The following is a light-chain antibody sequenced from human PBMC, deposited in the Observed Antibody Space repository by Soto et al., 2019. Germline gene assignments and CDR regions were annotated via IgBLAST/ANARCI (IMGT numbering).Light chain of an antibody. V-gene: IGKV2-28*01. CDR1: QSLLHSNGYNY. CDR2: LGS. Sequence: DLVMTQSPLSLPVTPGEPASISCRSSQSLLHSNGYNYLDWYLQKPGQSPQLLIYLGSNRASGVPDRFSGSGSGTDFTLKISRVEAEDVGVYYCMQALQTHHTFGQGTKLEIK. J-gene: IGKJ2*01. CDR3: MQALQTHHT.